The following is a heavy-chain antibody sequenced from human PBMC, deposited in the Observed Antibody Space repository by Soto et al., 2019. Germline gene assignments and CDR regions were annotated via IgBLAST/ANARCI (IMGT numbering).Heavy chain of an antibody. J-gene: IGHJ6*02. CDR1: GYTFTSYG. Sequence: ASVKVSCKASGYTFTSYGISWVRQAPGQGLEWMGWISAYNGNTNYAQKLQGRVTMTTDTSTSTAYMELRSLRSDDTAVYYCARDQVGAGTWNLCYYSYGMDVWGQGPTVTVSS. CDR2: ISAYNGNT. CDR3: ARDQVGAGTWNLCYYSYGMDV. V-gene: IGHV1-18*01. D-gene: IGHD1-7*01.